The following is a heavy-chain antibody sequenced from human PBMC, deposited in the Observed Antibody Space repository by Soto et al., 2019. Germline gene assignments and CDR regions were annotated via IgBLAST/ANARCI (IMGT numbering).Heavy chain of an antibody. CDR2: INAYNGNT. V-gene: IGHV1-18*01. CDR1: GYTFTSYG. CDR3: AKQESDWNDHFDY. Sequence: ASVKVSCKASGYTFTSYGISWVRQAPGQGLEWMGWINAYNGNTNYAQKLQGRVTMTTDTSTSTAYMELNSLRAEDTAVYYCAKQESDWNDHFDYWGQGTLVTVSS. J-gene: IGHJ4*02. D-gene: IGHD1-1*01.